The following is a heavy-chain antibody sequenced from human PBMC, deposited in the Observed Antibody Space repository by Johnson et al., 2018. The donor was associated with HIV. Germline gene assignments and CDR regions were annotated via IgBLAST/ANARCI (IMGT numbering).Heavy chain of an antibody. CDR2: ISSRGSTI. CDR1: GFTFSDSS. CDR3: ARSGAASIAARGDAFDI. V-gene: IGHV3-11*04. D-gene: IGHD6-6*01. Sequence: QVQLVESGGGLVKPVGSLRLSCAASGFTFSDSSISWIRQAPGKGLQWVSYISSRGSTIYYADSVKRRFPISRDNAKNSLYLQMNSLRAEDTAVYYCARSGAASIAARGDAFDIWGQGTMVTVSS. J-gene: IGHJ3*02.